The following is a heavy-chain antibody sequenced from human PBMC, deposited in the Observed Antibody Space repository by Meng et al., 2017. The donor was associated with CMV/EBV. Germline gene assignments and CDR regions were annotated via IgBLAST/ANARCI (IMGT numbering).Heavy chain of an antibody. V-gene: IGHV4-34*01. D-gene: IGHD3-9*01. Sequence: SETLSLTCAVYGGSFSGYYWSWIRQPPGKGLEWIGEINHSGSTNYNPSLKSRVTISVDTSKNQFSLKLSSVTAADTAVYYCARVSGYFDWLSYENWFDPWGQGTLVTVSS. CDR2: INHSGST. CDR3: ARVSGYFDWLSYENWFDP. J-gene: IGHJ5*02. CDR1: GGSFSGYY.